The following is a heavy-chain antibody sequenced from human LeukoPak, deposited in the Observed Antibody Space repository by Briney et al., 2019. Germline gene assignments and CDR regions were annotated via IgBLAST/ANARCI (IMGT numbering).Heavy chain of an antibody. V-gene: IGHV4-4*07. J-gene: IGHJ6*03. CDR2: IYTSGST. CDR1: GGSISSYY. CDR3: ARDLSVRGFYYMDV. D-gene: IGHD3-10*01. Sequence: SETLSLTCTVSGGSISSYYWSWIRQPAGKGLEWIGRIYTSGSTNYNPSLKSRVTMSVDTSKNQFSLKLSSVTAADTAVYYCARDLSVRGFYYMDVWGKETTVTVSS.